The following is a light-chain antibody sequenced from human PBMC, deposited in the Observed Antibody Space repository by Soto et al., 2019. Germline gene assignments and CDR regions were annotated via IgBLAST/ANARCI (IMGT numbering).Light chain of an antibody. CDR2: YDD. Sequence: QSVLTQPPSVSEAPRQRVTISCFGSSSNIGKNAVNWYQQFPGKAPKLLIYYDDLLPSGVSDRFSGSKSGTSASLAISGLQSEAEADYYCATWDDKLNGWLFGGGTKLTVL. V-gene: IGLV1-36*01. CDR3: ATWDDKLNGWL. J-gene: IGLJ3*02. CDR1: SSNIGKNA.